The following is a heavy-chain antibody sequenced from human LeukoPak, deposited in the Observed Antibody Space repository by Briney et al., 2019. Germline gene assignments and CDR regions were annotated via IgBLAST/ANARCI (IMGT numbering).Heavy chain of an antibody. J-gene: IGHJ4*02. V-gene: IGHV3-73*01. Sequence: GGSLRLSCAASGFTFSGSAIHWVRQASGKGLEWVGRIRDKANSYATAYGASMKGRFTISRDDSKNTAYLQMNSLRAEDTAVYYCARDSPERGYSYGPLDNYFDYWGQGTLVTVSS. CDR3: ARDSPERGYSYGPLDNYFDY. CDR1: GFTFSGSA. CDR2: IRDKANSYAT. D-gene: IGHD5-18*01.